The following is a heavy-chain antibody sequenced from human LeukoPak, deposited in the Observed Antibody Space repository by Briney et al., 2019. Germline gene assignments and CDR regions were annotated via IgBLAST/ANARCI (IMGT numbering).Heavy chain of an antibody. CDR1: GGSISSGTYY. V-gene: IGHV4-39*01. J-gene: IGHJ4*02. Sequence: SETLSLTCTVSGGSISSGTYYWGWIRQPPGKGLEWIGSIFYSGSTYYNPSLKSRVTISVDTSKNQFSLKLTSVTAADTAVYYCTKVGLSGLFDYWGQGALVTVSS. CDR2: IFYSGST. D-gene: IGHD3-10*01. CDR3: TKVGLSGLFDY.